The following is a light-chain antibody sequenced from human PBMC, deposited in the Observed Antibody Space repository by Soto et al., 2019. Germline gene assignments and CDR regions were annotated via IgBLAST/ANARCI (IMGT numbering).Light chain of an antibody. CDR2: DVS. CDR3: CASAGNYVGI. J-gene: IGLJ2*01. V-gene: IGLV2-11*01. CDR1: PYNY. Sequence: QSALTQPPSVSGSPGQSVTISCTGTPYNYVTWYQQHAGKAPNLIIYDVSKRPSGVSERISGSKSGYTASLTISGLQAEDEADYHCCASAGNYVGIFGGGTKLTVL.